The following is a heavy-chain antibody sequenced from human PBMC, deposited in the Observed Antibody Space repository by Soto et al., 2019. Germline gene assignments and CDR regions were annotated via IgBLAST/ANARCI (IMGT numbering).Heavy chain of an antibody. Sequence: GASEKVSCKTSGYTFSNSGITWVRQAPGQPLEWLGWISLYSDGTNYAQKFQGRVSMTTDTSTTTAYMELRSLRSDDTAVYYCARVVPGAEAWFGPWGQGTLVTVSS. CDR1: GYTFSNSG. D-gene: IGHD2-2*01. V-gene: IGHV1-18*01. CDR3: ARVVPGAEAWFGP. CDR2: ISLYSDGT. J-gene: IGHJ5*02.